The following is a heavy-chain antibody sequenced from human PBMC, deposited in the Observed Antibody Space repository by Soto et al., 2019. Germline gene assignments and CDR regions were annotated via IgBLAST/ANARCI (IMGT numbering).Heavy chain of an antibody. CDR2: ISGSGGST. V-gene: IGHV3-23*01. CDR1: GFTFSSYA. J-gene: IGHJ6*02. Sequence: PGGSLRLSCAASGFTFSSYAMSWVRQAPGKGLEWVSAISGSGGSTYHADSVKGRFTISRDNSKNTLYLQMNSLRAEDTAVYYCAKAHSRVYYYGMDVWGQGTTVTVSS. CDR3: AKAHSRVYYYGMDV.